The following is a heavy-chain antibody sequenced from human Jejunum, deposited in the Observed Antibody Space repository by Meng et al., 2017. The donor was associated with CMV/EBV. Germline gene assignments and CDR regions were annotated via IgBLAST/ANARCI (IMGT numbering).Heavy chain of an antibody. D-gene: IGHD3-22*01. J-gene: IGHJ6*02. Sequence: NWVRQAPGKGLEWASGISNSGGSTYYADSVKGRFTISRDNSKKTLHLQINSLRAEDTAVYFCAKVPSIPNSSGYYYAKFYYGMDVWGQGTTVTVSS. CDR2: ISNSGGST. V-gene: IGHV3-23*01. CDR3: AKVPSIPNSSGYYYAKFYYGMDV.